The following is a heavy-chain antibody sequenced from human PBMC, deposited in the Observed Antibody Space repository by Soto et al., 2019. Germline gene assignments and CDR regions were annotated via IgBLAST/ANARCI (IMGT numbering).Heavy chain of an antibody. CDR1: GFTFSSYG. CDR3: ASGGTGDSNYYYYYGMDV. J-gene: IGHJ6*02. CDR2: IWYDGSNK. V-gene: IGHV3-33*01. D-gene: IGHD7-27*01. Sequence: QVQLVESGGGVVQPGRSLRLSCAASGFTFSSYGMHWVRQAPGKGLEWVAVIWYDGSNKYYADSVKGRFTISRDNSKNTLYLQMNSLRAEDTAVYYCASGGTGDSNYYYYYGMDVWGQGTTVTVSS.